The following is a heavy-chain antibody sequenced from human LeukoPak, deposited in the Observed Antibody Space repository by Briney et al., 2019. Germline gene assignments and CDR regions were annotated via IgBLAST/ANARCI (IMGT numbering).Heavy chain of an antibody. CDR3: TRQNCTGGSCSYVDC. Sequence: GGSLRLSCAASGFTFSDSYMHWVRQASGKGLEWVGLIRTKTRNYAATYAESVKGRFTISRDDSKNTAYLQMNSLRIEGTAVYYCTRQNCTGGSCSYVDCWGQGTLVTVSS. CDR2: IRTKTRNYAA. CDR1: GFTFSDSY. J-gene: IGHJ4*02. D-gene: IGHD2-8*02. V-gene: IGHV3-73*01.